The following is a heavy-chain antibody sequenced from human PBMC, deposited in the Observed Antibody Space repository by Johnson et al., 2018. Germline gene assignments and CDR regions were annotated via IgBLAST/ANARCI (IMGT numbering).Heavy chain of an antibody. CDR1: GFTFSNYG. CDR2: LWFDGNNK. J-gene: IGHJ6*02. V-gene: IGHV3-33*01. CDR3: ARTHGSGRVRSNNGMDV. Sequence: QVQLLESGGGVVQXGRTLRLSCAASGFTFSNYGMHWVRQAPGKGLEWVALLWFDGNNKYYGESVKGRFTVSRDNSKNTLYLQMNSLRAEDTAVYYCARTHGSGRVRSNNGMDVWGQGTPVTVSS. D-gene: IGHD3-10*01.